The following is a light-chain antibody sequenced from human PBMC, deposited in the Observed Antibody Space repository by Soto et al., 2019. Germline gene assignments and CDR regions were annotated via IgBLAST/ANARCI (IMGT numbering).Light chain of an antibody. J-gene: IGKJ1*01. V-gene: IGKV3-20*01. CDR2: GAS. CDR3: QQYGSSSWT. CDR1: LSFSSSS. Sequence: ELVLTQAQGTLSLSPGERATLSGRTSLSFSSSSLAWYQQKFGQAPRLLIYGASSRATGIPDRFSGSGSGTDFTLNISRLEPDDFAVYYCQQYGSSSWTFGQGTKLDSK.